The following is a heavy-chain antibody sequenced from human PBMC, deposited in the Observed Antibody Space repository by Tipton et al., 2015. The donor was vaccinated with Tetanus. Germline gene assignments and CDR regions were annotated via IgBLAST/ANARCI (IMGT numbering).Heavy chain of an antibody. Sequence: TLSLTCALSGGLITTGGYSWGWLRQAPGQGLDGIGSVYYSGTYYYNPSLRNPLTVSRDTPKIQSSLNLESVTAADTAMYYCVTVNFPNCCRYGMDVWGQGTTVTVSS. V-gene: IGHV4-30-2*03. CDR2: VYYSGTY. D-gene: IGHD2-21*02. CDR1: GGLITTGGYS. CDR3: VTVNFPNCCRYGMDV. J-gene: IGHJ6*02.